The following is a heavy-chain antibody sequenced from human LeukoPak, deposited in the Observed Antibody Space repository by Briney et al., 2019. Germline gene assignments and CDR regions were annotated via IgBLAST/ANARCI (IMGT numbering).Heavy chain of an antibody. CDR3: TTDPDYYDSSGYLFDY. Sequence: SGGSLRLSCAASGFIFNNAWMSWVRQAPGKGLEWVGRIQSKTDGGTTDYAAPVKGRFTISRDDSKNTLYLQMNSLKTEDTAVYFCTTDPDYYDSSGYLFDYWGQGTLVTVSS. CDR1: GFIFNNAW. J-gene: IGHJ4*02. D-gene: IGHD3-22*01. CDR2: IQSKTDGGTT. V-gene: IGHV3-15*01.